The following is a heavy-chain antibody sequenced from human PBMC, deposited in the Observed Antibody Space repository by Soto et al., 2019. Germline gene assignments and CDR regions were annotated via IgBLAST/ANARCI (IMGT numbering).Heavy chain of an antibody. CDR1: GFTFSSYW. CDR2: IKQDGSEK. J-gene: IGHJ4*02. Sequence: GGSLRLSCAASGFTFSSYWMSWVRQAPGKGLEWVANIKQDGSEKYYVDSVKGRFTISRDNAKNSLYLQMNSLRAEDTAVYYCARVLPRYSGSYPFDYWGQGTLVTVSS. CDR3: ARVLPRYSGSYPFDY. V-gene: IGHV3-7*05. D-gene: IGHD1-26*01.